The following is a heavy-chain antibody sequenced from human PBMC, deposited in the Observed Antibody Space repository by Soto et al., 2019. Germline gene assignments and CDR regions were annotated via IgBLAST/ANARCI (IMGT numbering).Heavy chain of an antibody. D-gene: IGHD7-27*01. Sequence: GGSLRLSCAASGFTLSSYSMNWVRQAPVKGLEWVSYISSSSSTIYYADSVKGRFTISRDNAKNSLYLQMNSLRAEDTAVYYCAIWAYYYYYYMDVWGKGTTVTVAS. CDR1: GFTLSSYS. CDR3: AIWAYYYYYYMDV. J-gene: IGHJ6*03. CDR2: ISSSSSTI. V-gene: IGHV3-48*01.